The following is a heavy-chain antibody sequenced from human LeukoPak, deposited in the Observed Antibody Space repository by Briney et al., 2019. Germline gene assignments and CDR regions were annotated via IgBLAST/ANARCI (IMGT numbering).Heavy chain of an antibody. CDR3: VRGAYSSSWLNFDY. CDR2: IPYDGSNK. CDR1: GITFSSYA. J-gene: IGHJ4*02. D-gene: IGHD6-13*01. Sequence: GGSLRLSCAASGITFSSYAMHWVRQAPGKGLEWVALIPYDGSNKYYADSVKGRFTVSRDNSKNTLYLQMNSLRAEDTAVYYCVRGAYSSSWLNFDYWGQGTLVTVSS. V-gene: IGHV3-30*04.